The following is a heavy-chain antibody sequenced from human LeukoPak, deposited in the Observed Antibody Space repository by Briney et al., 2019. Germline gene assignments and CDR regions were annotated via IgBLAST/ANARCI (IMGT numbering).Heavy chain of an antibody. D-gene: IGHD4-17*01. CDR2: MRGDGSAI. V-gene: IGHV3-7*02. J-gene: IGHJ4*02. CDR3: ARTTDLDF. Sequence: GGSLRLSCAASGFTFSGYWMTWVRQAPGKGLEWVANMRGDGSAIYYVDSVKGRFPISRDNAKNSLYLQMNSLRAEDTAIYYCARTTDLDFWGQGTLVTVSS. CDR1: GFTFSGYW.